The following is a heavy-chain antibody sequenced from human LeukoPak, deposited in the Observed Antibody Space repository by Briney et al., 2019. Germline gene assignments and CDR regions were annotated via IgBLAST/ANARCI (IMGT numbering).Heavy chain of an antibody. CDR1: GFTFSSYA. CDR3: ATPPMRYSTQNDY. CDR2: ISGSGGST. Sequence: GRSLRLSCAASGFTFSSYAMQWVRQAPGKGLEWVSAISGSGGSTYYADSVKGRFTISRDNSKNTLYLQMNSLRAEDTAVYYCATPPMRYSTQNDYWGQGTLVTVSS. V-gene: IGHV3-23*01. J-gene: IGHJ4*02. D-gene: IGHD4-11*01.